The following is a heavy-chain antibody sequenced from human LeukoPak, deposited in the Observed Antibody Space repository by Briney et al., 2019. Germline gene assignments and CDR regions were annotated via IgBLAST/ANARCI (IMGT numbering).Heavy chain of an antibody. V-gene: IGHV4-59*01. Sequence: SETLSLTCTVSGGSTSSYYWSWIRQPPGKGLEWIGHVYYSGSTNYNPSLKRRVTISLDTSKNQFSLKLSSVTTADTAVYYCARVIGYSSTWFPYYFDHWGQGTLVTVSS. J-gene: IGHJ4*02. CDR2: VYYSGST. CDR3: ARVIGYSSTWFPYYFDH. D-gene: IGHD6-13*01. CDR1: GGSTSSYY.